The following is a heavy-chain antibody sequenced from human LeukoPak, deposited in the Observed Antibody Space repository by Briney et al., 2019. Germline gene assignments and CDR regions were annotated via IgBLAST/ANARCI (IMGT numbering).Heavy chain of an antibody. Sequence: SETLSLTCTVSGGSISSSSYYWGWIRQPPGKGLEWIGSIYYSGSTYYNPSLKSRVTISVDTSKNQFSLKLSSVTAADTAVYYCARDKVGREQWLVRGLNAFDIWGQGTMVTVSS. CDR1: GGSISSSSYY. CDR3: ARDKVGREQWLVRGLNAFDI. V-gene: IGHV4-39*07. CDR2: IYYSGST. J-gene: IGHJ3*02. D-gene: IGHD6-19*01.